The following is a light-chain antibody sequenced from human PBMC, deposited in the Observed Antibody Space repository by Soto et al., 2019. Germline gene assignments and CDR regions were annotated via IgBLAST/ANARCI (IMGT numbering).Light chain of an antibody. V-gene: IGKV1-9*01. J-gene: IGKJ4*01. CDR3: QQTRAYPST. Sequence: IQLTQSPSSLPATVGASVTITCRASQDITSYLAWYQQKLGKAPNLLIYGASTLQSGVPSRFRGSGSGTDFTLTISSLKAEDFASYYCQQTRAYPSTFGGGTKVDI. CDR1: QDITSY. CDR2: GAS.